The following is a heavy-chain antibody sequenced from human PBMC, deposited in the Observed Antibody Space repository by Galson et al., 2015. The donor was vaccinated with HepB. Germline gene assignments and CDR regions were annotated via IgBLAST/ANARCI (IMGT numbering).Heavy chain of an antibody. CDR2: INQDGSSK. Sequence: SLRLSCAASGFTFSSYWMNWVRQAPGKGLEWVAHINQDGSSKYYVDSVKGRFTISRDNAKDSVYLQLESLRAEDTAVYYCARRISLVRGIITKPDFYYGMDVWGQGTTVTVAS. CDR1: GFTFSSYW. CDR3: ARRISLVRGIITKPDFYYGMDV. J-gene: IGHJ6*02. V-gene: IGHV3-7*03. D-gene: IGHD3-10*01.